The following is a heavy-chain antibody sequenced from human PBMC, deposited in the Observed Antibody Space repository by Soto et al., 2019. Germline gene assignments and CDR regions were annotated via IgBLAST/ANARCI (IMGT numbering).Heavy chain of an antibody. J-gene: IGHJ4*02. D-gene: IGHD3-3*01. V-gene: IGHV3-30-3*01. CDR3: AAMHYNFWSGSVDY. CDR2: ISYDGSQK. Sequence: QVQLVESGGGVVQPGRSLRVSCSASGFTFSNFVMHWVRQGPGKGLEWVAIISYDGSQKHYADSVKGRFTISRDNSNKTLCLNMNSLRAEDTAVYYCAAMHYNFWSGSVDYWGQGIEVTVSS. CDR1: GFTFSNFV.